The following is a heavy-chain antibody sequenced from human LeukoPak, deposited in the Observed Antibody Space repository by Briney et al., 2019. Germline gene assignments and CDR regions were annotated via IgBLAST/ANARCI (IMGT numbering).Heavy chain of an antibody. Sequence: SETLSLTCTVSGGSISSYYWSWIRQPAGKGPEWIGRIYTSGSTNYNPSLKSRVTMSVDTSKNQFSLKLSSVTAADTAVYYRARHHGSGSYYYYYYMDVWGKGTTVTISS. V-gene: IGHV4-4*07. CDR1: GGSISSYY. CDR3: ARHHGSGSYYYYYYMDV. CDR2: IYTSGST. J-gene: IGHJ6*03. D-gene: IGHD3-10*01.